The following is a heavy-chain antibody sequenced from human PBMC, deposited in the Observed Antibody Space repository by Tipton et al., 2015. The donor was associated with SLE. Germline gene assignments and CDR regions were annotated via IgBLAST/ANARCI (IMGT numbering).Heavy chain of an antibody. CDR3: ARDSSIAVAGTEGNWFDP. CDR2: ISAYNGNT. CDR1: GYTFTSYG. V-gene: IGHV1-18*04. J-gene: IGHJ5*02. Sequence: QSGPEVKKPGASVKVSCKASGYTFTSYGISWVRQAPGQGLEWMGWISAYNGNTNYAQKLQGRVTMTTDTSTSTAYMELRSLRSDDTAVYYCARDSSIAVAGTEGNWFDPWGQGTLVTVPS. D-gene: IGHD6-19*01.